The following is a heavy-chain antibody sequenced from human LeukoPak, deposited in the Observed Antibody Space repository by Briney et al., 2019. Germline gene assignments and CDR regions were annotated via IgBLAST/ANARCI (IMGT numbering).Heavy chain of an antibody. CDR3: ARHELPGMSVSAGFDY. V-gene: IGHV4-39*01. J-gene: IGHJ4*02. D-gene: IGHD6-19*01. CDR2: FYYGRST. Sequence: SETLSLTCTVSGSSISSSNYFWGWIRQPPGKGLEWIGSFYYGRSTYYSPSLKSRVTISVDTSKNQFSLKLSSVTAADTAFYYCARHELPGMSVSAGFDYWGQGALVTVSS. CDR1: GSSISSSNYF.